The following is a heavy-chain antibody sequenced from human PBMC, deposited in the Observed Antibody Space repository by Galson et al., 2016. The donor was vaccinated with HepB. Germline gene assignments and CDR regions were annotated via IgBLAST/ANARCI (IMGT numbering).Heavy chain of an antibody. CDR1: GYIFTSYW. Sequence: QSGAEVKKPGESLKISCKASGYIFTSYWIGWVRQMPGKGPECMGVIYPADSDTRYSPSFQGQVTISVDKSISTAYLQWSSLKASDTAMYYCARQVVPGLFDQWGQGTLVTVSS. CDR2: IYPADSDT. CDR3: ARQVVPGLFDQ. D-gene: IGHD2-21*02. J-gene: IGHJ4*02. V-gene: IGHV5-51*01.